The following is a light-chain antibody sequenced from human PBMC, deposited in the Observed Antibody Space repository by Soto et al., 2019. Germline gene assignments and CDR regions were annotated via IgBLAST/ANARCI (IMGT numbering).Light chain of an antibody. V-gene: IGLV2-11*01. CDR3: CSYAGSYTS. CDR2: DVS. J-gene: IGLJ2*01. CDR1: SSDVGSYNY. Sequence: QSALTQPRSVSGSPGQSVTISCTGTSSDVGSYNYVSWYQHHTGKAPKLMIYDVSKRPSGVPDRFSGSKSGNTASLTISGLQAEDEADYYCCSYAGSYTSFGGGTKLTVL.